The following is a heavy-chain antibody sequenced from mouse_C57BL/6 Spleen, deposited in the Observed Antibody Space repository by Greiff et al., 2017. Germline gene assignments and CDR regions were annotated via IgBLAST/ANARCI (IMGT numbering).Heavy chain of an antibody. D-gene: IGHD1-1*01. CDR3: ARDSSYFDY. Sequence: EVQRVESGGGLVKPGGSLKLSCAASGFTFSSYAMSWVRQTPEKRLEWVATISDGGSYTYYPDNVKGRFTISRDNAKNNLYLQMSHLKSEDTAMYYCARDSSYFDYWGKGTTLTVSS. CDR2: ISDGGSYT. J-gene: IGHJ2*01. V-gene: IGHV5-4*01. CDR1: GFTFSSYA.